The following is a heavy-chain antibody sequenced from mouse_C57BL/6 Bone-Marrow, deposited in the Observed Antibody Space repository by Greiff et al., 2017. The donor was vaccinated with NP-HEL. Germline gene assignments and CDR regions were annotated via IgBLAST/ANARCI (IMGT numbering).Heavy chain of an antibody. V-gene: IGHV5-6*01. Sequence: VQLQQSGGDLVKPGGSLKLSCAASGFTFSSYGMSWVRQTPDKRLEWVATISSGGSYTYYPDNVKGLFTISRDNTKNTLYLQMSSLKSEDTAMYYCAINYYGAYWGQGTTLTVSS. CDR2: ISSGGSYT. J-gene: IGHJ2*01. CDR3: AINYYGAY. CDR1: GFTFSSYG.